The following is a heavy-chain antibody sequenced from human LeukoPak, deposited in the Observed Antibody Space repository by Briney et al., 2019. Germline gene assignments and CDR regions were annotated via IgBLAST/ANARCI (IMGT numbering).Heavy chain of an antibody. V-gene: IGHV4-4*09. D-gene: IGHD6-6*01. CDR2: IYTSGST. CDR3: ARQIGRETYSSSSGGFFDS. J-gene: IGHJ4*02. Sequence: PSETLSLTCTVSGGSISSYYWSWIRQPPGKGLEWIGYIYTSGSTNYNPSLKSRVTISVDTSKNQFSLKLSSVTAADTAVYYCARQIGRETYSSSSGGFFDSGGRETL. CDR1: GGSISSYY.